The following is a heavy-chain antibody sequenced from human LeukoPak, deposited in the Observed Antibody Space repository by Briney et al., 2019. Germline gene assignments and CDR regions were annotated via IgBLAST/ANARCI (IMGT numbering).Heavy chain of an antibody. CDR3: ARGSAVTGVH. Sequence: GGSLRLSCAASGFTFSSNWMSWVRQAPGKGLVWISRINSDGSTTNYADSVKGRFTISRDNAKNTLYLQMNSLRAEDTAMYYCARGSAVTGVHWGQGTLVTVSS. V-gene: IGHV3-74*01. D-gene: IGHD1-14*01. CDR2: INSDGSTT. J-gene: IGHJ4*02. CDR1: GFTFSSNW.